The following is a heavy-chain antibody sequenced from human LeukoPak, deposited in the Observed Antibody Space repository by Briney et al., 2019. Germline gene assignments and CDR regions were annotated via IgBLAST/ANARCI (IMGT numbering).Heavy chain of an antibody. J-gene: IGHJ6*02. CDR2: IHSSGTT. CDR1: GGPISNYY. Sequence: SETLPLTCTLSGGPISNYYWTWIPEPAGKALEWIGHIHSSGTTNYNPSLKSRVTLSLDTSKNQFSLILNSVTAADTAVYYCARHWVGTSTTYYYYRMDVWGQGTTVSVSS. D-gene: IGHD1-7*01. CDR3: ARHWVGTSTTYYYYRMDV. V-gene: IGHV4-4*07.